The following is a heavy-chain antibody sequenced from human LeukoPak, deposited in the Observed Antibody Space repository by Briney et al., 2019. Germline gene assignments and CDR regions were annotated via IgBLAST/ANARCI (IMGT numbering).Heavy chain of an antibody. CDR2: IYYSGST. J-gene: IGHJ4*02. D-gene: IGHD1-26*01. V-gene: IGHV4-39*07. CDR3: ARDGDSGSYH. Sequence: SETLSLTCTVSGGSISSSSYYWGWIRQPPGKGLEWIGSIYYSGSTYYNPSLKSRVTISVDTSKNQFSLKLSSVTAADTAVYYCARDGDSGSYHWGQGTLVTVSS. CDR1: GGSISSSSYY.